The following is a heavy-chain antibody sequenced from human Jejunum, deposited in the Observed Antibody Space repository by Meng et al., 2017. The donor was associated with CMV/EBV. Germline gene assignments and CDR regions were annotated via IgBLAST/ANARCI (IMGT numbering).Heavy chain of an antibody. Sequence: LSTSGVGVGWIRQPPGQALEWLGFIYWNNEERYSPSLKSRLNITKDTSKNQVILTMINMDPVDTATYYCAHRKDYYDSSGYYYDWFDPWGQGTLVTVSS. CDR1: LSTSGVG. V-gene: IGHV2-5*01. J-gene: IGHJ5*02. CDR3: AHRKDYYDSSGYYYDWFDP. D-gene: IGHD3-22*01. CDR2: IYWNNEE.